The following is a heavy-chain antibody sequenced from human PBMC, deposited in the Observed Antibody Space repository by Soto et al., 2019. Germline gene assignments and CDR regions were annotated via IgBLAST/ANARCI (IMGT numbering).Heavy chain of an antibody. CDR1: GGTFSSYA. CDR2: IIPFFGTA. CDR3: ARPYCSSTSCQTSIAAAGNYYYGMDV. V-gene: IGHV1-69*13. J-gene: IGHJ6*02. D-gene: IGHD2-2*01. Sequence: GASVKVSCKASGGTFSSYAISWVRQAPGQGLEWMGGIIPFFGTANYAQKFQGRVTITADESTSTAYMELSSLRSEDTAVYYCARPYCSSTSCQTSIAAAGNYYYGMDVWGQGTTVTVSS.